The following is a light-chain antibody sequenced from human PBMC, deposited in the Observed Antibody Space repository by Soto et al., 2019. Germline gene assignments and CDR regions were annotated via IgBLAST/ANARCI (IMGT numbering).Light chain of an antibody. Sequence: QSVLTQPPSASGTPGQRVTISCSGSSSNIGSKNVDWYQLVPGTAPQLLIYSNNQRPSGVPDRFSGSKSGTSASLAISGLQSEDEADYYCAAWDDSLNGPVFGGGTKLTVL. CDR2: SNN. V-gene: IGLV1-44*01. CDR3: AAWDDSLNGPV. CDR1: SSNIGSKN. J-gene: IGLJ2*01.